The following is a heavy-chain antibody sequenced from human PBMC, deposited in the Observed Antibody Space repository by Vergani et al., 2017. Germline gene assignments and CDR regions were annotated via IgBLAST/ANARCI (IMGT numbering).Heavy chain of an antibody. Sequence: QVQLVQSGAEVKKPGASVKVSCKASGYTFTSYYMHWVRQAPGQGLEWMGIINPSGGSTSYAQKFQGRVTMTRDTSTSTVYMELSSMRSEDTAVYYCARDTHPMTTVVTGDYWGQGTLVTVSS. J-gene: IGHJ4*02. CDR1: GYTFTSYY. D-gene: IGHD4-23*01. CDR2: INPSGGST. CDR3: ARDTHPMTTVVTGDY. V-gene: IGHV1-46*01.